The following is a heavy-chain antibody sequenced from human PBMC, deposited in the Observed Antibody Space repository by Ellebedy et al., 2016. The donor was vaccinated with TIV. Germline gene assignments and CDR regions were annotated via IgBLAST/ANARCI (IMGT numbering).Heavy chain of an antibody. CDR2: ISGYNGNT. CDR1: GYTFTNYG. J-gene: IGHJ4*02. CDR3: ARFVDGDYEDY. Sequence: AASVKVSCKASGYTFTNYGISWVRQAPGQGLEWMGWISGYNGNTYSAQKLQGRVTMTTDTSTSTAYMELRNLRSDDTAVYYCARFVDGDYEDYWGQGALVTVSS. D-gene: IGHD4-17*01. V-gene: IGHV1-18*04.